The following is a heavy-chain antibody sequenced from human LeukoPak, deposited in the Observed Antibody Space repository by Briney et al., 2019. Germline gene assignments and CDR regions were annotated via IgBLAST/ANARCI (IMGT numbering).Heavy chain of an antibody. D-gene: IGHD3-10*01. J-gene: IGHJ5*02. CDR3: ARGHYLNWFDP. CDR2: IYYSGST. Sequence: PSETLSLTCTGSGGSISSNYWSWIRQPPGKGLEWIGYIYYSGSTNYNPSLKSRVTISVDTSKNQFSLKLSSVTAADTAVYYCARGHYLNWFDPWGQGTLVTVSS. V-gene: IGHV4-59*08. CDR1: GGSISSNY.